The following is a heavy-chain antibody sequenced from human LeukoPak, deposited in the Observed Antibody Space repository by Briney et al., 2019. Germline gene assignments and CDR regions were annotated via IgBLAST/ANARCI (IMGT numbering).Heavy chain of an antibody. Sequence: GGSLRLSCAASGFTFSSYAMSWVRQAPGKGLEWVSAISGSGGSTYYADSVKGRFTISRDNSKNTLYLQMNSLRAEDTAVYYCAKFSRLSGYYYEYYFDYWGQGTLVTVSS. V-gene: IGHV3-23*01. CDR1: GFTFSSYA. J-gene: IGHJ4*02. D-gene: IGHD3-22*01. CDR3: AKFSRLSGYYYEYYFDY. CDR2: ISGSGGST.